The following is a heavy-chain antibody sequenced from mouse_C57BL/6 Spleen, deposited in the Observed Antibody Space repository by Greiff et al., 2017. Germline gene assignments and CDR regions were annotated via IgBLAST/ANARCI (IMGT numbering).Heavy chain of an antibody. J-gene: IGHJ3*01. CDR2: IYPGDGDT. D-gene: IGHD1-1*01. CDR1: GYAFSSYW. CDR3: ARSVTTVVDWFAY. V-gene: IGHV1-80*01. Sequence: QVQLQQSGAELVKPGASVKISCKASGYAFSSYWMNWVKQRPGKGLEWIGQIYPGDGDTNYNGKFKGKATLTADKSSSTAYMQLSSLTSEDSAVYFCARSVTTVVDWFAYWVQGNLVTVSA.